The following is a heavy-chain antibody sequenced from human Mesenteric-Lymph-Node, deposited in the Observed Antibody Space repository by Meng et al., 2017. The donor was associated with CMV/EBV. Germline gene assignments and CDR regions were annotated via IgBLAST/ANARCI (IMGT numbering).Heavy chain of an antibody. J-gene: IGHJ5*02. CDR2: ISGSGGST. D-gene: IGHD6-13*01. Sequence: GGSLRLSCAASEFTFSSYAMSWVRQAPGKGLEWVSAISGSGGSTYYADSVKGRFTISRDNSKNTLYLQMNSLRAEDTAVYYCAIRGAAAGFNWFDPWGQGTLGT. V-gene: IGHV3-23*01. CDR1: EFTFSSYA. CDR3: AIRGAAAGFNWFDP.